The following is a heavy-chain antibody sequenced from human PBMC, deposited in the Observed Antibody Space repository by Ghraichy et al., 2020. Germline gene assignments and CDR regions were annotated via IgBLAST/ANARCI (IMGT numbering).Heavy chain of an antibody. Sequence: SQTLSLTCIVSGGSVSSHYWAWIRQPPGKRLEWVAHAYYNGNTKYNPSLKSRITTSLDTSTNQFSLRLTSVTAADTAVYYCAKSLVFNSRDAFDIWGQGTVVTVSS. CDR1: GGSVSSHY. CDR2: AYYNGNT. CDR3: AKSLVFNSRDAFDI. D-gene: IGHD1-1*01. J-gene: IGHJ3*02. V-gene: IGHV4-59*02.